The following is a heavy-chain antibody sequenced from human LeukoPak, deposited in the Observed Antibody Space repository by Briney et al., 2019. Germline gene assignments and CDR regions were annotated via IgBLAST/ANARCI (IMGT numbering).Heavy chain of an antibody. D-gene: IGHD1-26*01. J-gene: IGHJ6*03. Sequence: SETLSLTCAVYGGSFSGYYWSGIRQPPGKGLEWVGEINHSGSTNYNPSLKSRVTISVDTSKNQFSLKLSSVTAADTAVYYCARGAQWELDMVYMDVWGKGTTVTVSS. V-gene: IGHV4-34*01. CDR1: GGSFSGYY. CDR3: ARGAQWELDMVYMDV. CDR2: INHSGST.